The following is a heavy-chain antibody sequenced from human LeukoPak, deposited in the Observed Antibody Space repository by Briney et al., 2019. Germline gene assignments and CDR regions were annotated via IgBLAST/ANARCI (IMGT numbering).Heavy chain of an antibody. CDR3: AKCGTKAWFDY. Sequence: GGSLRLSCAASGFTFRSYGMHWLRQAPGKGLEWVTVISYDGSNEYYADSVKGRFTISRDNSKNTLYLQMNSLGAEDTAVYYCAKCGTKAWFDYWGQGTLVTVSS. V-gene: IGHV3-30*18. CDR2: ISYDGSNE. CDR1: GFTFRSYG. D-gene: IGHD2-8*01. J-gene: IGHJ4*02.